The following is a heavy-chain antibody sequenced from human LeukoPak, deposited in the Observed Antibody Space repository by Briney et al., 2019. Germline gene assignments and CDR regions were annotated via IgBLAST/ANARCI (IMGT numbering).Heavy chain of an antibody. CDR1: GGSISSGGYY. CDR2: IYYSGST. V-gene: IGHV4-31*03. J-gene: IGHJ5*02. D-gene: IGHD2-15*01. CDR3: ARDHSVVTPRGGYNWFDP. Sequence: PSQTLSLTCTVSGGSISSGGYYWSWIRQHPGKGLEGIGYIYYSGSTLYNPSLKSRVTISVDTSKNQFSLKLSSVTAADTAVYYCARDHSVVTPRGGYNWFDPWGQGTLVTVSS.